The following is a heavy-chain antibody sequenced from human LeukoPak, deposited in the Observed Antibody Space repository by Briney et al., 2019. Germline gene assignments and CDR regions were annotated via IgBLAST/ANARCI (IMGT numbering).Heavy chain of an antibody. CDR3: ARELYSSGWYGPGYFDY. J-gene: IGHJ4*02. CDR1: GGSISSYY. V-gene: IGHV4-4*09. Sequence: SETLSLTCTVSGGSISSYYWSWVRQPPGKGLEWIGYIYTSGSTNYNPSLKSRVTISVDTSKNQSSLKLSSVTAADTAVYYCARELYSSGWYGPGYFDYWGQGTLATVSS. D-gene: IGHD6-19*01. CDR2: IYTSGST.